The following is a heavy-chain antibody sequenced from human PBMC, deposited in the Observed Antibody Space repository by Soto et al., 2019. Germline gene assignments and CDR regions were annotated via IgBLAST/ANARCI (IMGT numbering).Heavy chain of an antibody. CDR2: INHSGST. V-gene: IGHV4-34*01. Sequence: SDTLSLTCAVSGGSLSSIGYYWSWIRQPPGKGLEWIGEINHSGSTNYNPSLKSRVTISVDTSKNQFSLKLSSVTAADTAVYYCARAKKWQNYYYYGMDVWGQGTTVTVSS. CDR3: ARAKKWQNYYYYGMDV. D-gene: IGHD5-12*01. J-gene: IGHJ6*02. CDR1: GGSLSSIGYY.